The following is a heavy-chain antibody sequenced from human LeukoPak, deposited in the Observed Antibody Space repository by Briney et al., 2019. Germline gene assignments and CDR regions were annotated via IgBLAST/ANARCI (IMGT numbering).Heavy chain of an antibody. CDR3: AREHGSAWPIDFDY. Sequence: GGSLRLSCAASGFTFSSYSMNWVRQAPGKGLEWVSSISSSSSYIYYADSVKGRFTISRDNAKNSVFLQMSSLRVEDTAVYYCAREHGSAWPIDFDYWGQRSLVTVSS. CDR1: GFTFSSYS. D-gene: IGHD6-19*01. J-gene: IGHJ4*02. V-gene: IGHV3-21*01. CDR2: ISSSSSYI.